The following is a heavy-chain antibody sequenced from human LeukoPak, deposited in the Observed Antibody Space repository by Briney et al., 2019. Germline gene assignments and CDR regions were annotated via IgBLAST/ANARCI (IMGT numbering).Heavy chain of an antibody. CDR1: GYTFTSYH. D-gene: IGHD1-1*01. Sequence: ASVKVSCKASGYTFTSYHISWVRQAPGQGLEWMGWISAYNDNANYAQKLQGRVTMTTDTSTNTAYMELRSLRSDDTAVYYCAREYNWNDGKYYYYYMDVWGKGTTVTVSS. CDR3: AREYNWNDGKYYYYYMDV. CDR2: ISAYNDNA. V-gene: IGHV1-18*01. J-gene: IGHJ6*03.